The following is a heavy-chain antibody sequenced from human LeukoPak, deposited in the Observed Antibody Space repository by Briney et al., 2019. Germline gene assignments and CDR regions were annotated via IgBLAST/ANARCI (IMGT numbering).Heavy chain of an antibody. V-gene: IGHV3-30*02. CDR3: AKDGYSRGYYHFYMDV. D-gene: IGHD6-13*01. J-gene: IGHJ6*03. Sequence: GGSLRLSCAASGFTFSNFGMHWVRQAPGKGLEWVAFIRYDGSDKYYADSVKGRFTISRDNSKNTLYLQMNSLRAEDTGVYYCAKDGYSRGYYHFYMDVWGKGTTVTVSS. CDR1: GFTFSNFG. CDR2: IRYDGSDK.